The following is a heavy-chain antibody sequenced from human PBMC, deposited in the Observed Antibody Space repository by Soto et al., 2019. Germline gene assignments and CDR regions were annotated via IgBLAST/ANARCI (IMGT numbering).Heavy chain of an antibody. D-gene: IGHD3-3*01. Sequence: GGSLRLSCAASGFTFSSYGMHWVRQAPGKGLEWVAVIWYGGSNKYYADSVKGRFTISRDNSKNTLYLQMNSLRAEDTAVYYCARGSRHGYDFWGPRGSHRMDVWGQGTTVTVSS. J-gene: IGHJ6*02. V-gene: IGHV3-33*01. CDR3: ARGSRHGYDFWGPRGSHRMDV. CDR2: IWYGGSNK. CDR1: GFTFSSYG.